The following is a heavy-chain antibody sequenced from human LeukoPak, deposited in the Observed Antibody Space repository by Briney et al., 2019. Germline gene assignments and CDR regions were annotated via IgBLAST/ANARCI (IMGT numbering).Heavy chain of an antibody. CDR3: ARGRTKAVAGTSFDY. J-gene: IGHJ4*02. D-gene: IGHD6-19*01. V-gene: IGHV4-34*01. CDR2: INHSGST. CDR1: GFTFSSYE. Sequence: LRLSCAASGFTFSSYEMNWIRQPPGKGLEWIGEINHSGSTNYNPSLKSRVTISVDTSKNQFSLKLSSVTAADTAVYYCARGRTKAVAGTSFDYWGQGTLVTVSS.